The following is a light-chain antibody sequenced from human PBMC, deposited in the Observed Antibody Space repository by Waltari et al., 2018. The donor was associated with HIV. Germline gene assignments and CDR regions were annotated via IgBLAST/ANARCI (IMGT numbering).Light chain of an antibody. J-gene: IGLJ1*01. CDR1: SFHTGSNF. V-gene: IGLV1-47*01. CDR2: RKN. Sequence: QSVLTQPPSASGTPGQRVTIRCSGSSFHTGSNFVYWYQQLPGAAPKLLIYRKNQRPSGVPDRFSGSKSGTSASLAISGLRSEDEADYYCAAWDDSLSGFYVVGTGTKVTVL. CDR3: AAWDDSLSGFYV.